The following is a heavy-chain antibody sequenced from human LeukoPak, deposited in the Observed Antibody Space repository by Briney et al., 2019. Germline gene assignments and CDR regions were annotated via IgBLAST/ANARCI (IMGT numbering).Heavy chain of an antibody. CDR3: AKKDDFWSGPDY. Sequence: GGSLRLSCAASGFTFSSYGMHWVRQAPGKGLEWVAVISYDGSNKYYADSVKGRFTISRDNSKNTLYLQMNSLRAEDTAVYYCAKKDDFWSGPDYWGQGTLVTVSS. J-gene: IGHJ4*02. CDR2: ISYDGSNK. V-gene: IGHV3-30*18. D-gene: IGHD3-3*01. CDR1: GFTFSSYG.